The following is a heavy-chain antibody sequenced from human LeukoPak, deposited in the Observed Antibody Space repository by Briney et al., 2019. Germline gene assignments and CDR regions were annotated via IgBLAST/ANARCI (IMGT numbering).Heavy chain of an antibody. CDR1: GFTFSSYW. D-gene: IGHD3-10*01. Sequence: GGSLRLSCAASGFTFSSYWMHWVRQGPGKGLVWVSRLDTVGSNTNYADSVRGRFTISRDNAKNTLYLQMNSLRVEDTAVYYCARSPGGYFDLWGRGILVTVSS. J-gene: IGHJ2*01. V-gene: IGHV3-74*01. CDR3: ARSPGGYFDL. CDR2: LDTVGSNT.